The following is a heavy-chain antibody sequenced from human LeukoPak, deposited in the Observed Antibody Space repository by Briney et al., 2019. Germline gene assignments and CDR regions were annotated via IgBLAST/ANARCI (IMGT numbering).Heavy chain of an antibody. Sequence: GGSLRLSCAASGFTFSSYGMHWVRQAPGKGLEWVAVISYDGSNKYYADSVKGRFTISRDNSKNTLYLQMNSLRAEDTAVYYCARVMYSGSYYSVDYWGQGTLVTVSS. V-gene: IGHV3-30*03. CDR2: ISYDGSNK. D-gene: IGHD1-26*01. CDR3: ARVMYSGSYYSVDY. CDR1: GFTFSSYG. J-gene: IGHJ4*02.